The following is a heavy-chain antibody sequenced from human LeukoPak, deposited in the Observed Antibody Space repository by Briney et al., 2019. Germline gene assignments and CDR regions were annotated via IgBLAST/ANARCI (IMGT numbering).Heavy chain of an antibody. Sequence: ASVKVSCKASGYTFTSYGISWVRQAPGQGLEWMGWISAYNGNTNYAQKLQGRVTMTTDTSTSTAYMELRSLRSDDTAVYYCARDHSSGWLQRSYYFDYWGQGTLVTVSS. V-gene: IGHV1-18*01. CDR2: ISAYNGNT. CDR3: ARDHSSGWLQRSYYFDY. D-gene: IGHD5-24*01. J-gene: IGHJ4*02. CDR1: GYTFTSYG.